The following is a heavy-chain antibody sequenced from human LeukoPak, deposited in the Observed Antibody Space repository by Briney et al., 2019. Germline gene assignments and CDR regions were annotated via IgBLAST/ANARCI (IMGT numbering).Heavy chain of an antibody. Sequence: PGGSLRLSCAASGFTFSSYAMHWVRQAPGKGLEWVAVISYDGSNKYYADSVKGRFTISRDNSKNTLYLQMNSLRAEDTAVYYCAKGPHGPRSYYYDSSGYYYGNYWGQGTLVTVSS. D-gene: IGHD3-22*01. CDR3: AKGPHGPRSYYYDSSGYYYGNY. V-gene: IGHV3-30-3*01. J-gene: IGHJ4*02. CDR2: ISYDGSNK. CDR1: GFTFSSYA.